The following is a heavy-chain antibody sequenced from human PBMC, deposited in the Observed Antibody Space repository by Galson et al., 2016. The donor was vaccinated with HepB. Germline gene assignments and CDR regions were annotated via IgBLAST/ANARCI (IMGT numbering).Heavy chain of an antibody. Sequence: SLRLSCAASGFTFSRYWMTWVRQAPGKGLEWVANIKQDGSEEYYVDSVKGRFTVSRDNAKNSLYLQMNSLRAEDTAVYYCARGHGLASYYSVPFYWGQGTLVTVSS. J-gene: IGHJ4*02. CDR3: ARGHGLASYYSVPFY. CDR2: IKQDGSEE. V-gene: IGHV3-7*03. D-gene: IGHD3-10*01. CDR1: GFTFSRYW.